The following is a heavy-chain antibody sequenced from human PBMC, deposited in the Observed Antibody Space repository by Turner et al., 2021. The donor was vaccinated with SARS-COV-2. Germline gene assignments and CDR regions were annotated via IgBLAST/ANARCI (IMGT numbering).Heavy chain of an antibody. J-gene: IGHJ4*02. CDR3: AARAAPRDY. CDR2: LDSDGTNA. CDR1: GFTFSSYW. V-gene: IGHV3-74*01. D-gene: IGHD2-15*01. Sequence: EEYLVQSGGGLVQPGGSMRLSCAPSGFTFSSYWMHWVRQVPGEVLVWVSHLDSDGTNAAYADSVKGRFTISRDNTKNTLYLQMNSLRAEDTAVYFCAARAAPRDYWGQGTQVTVSS.